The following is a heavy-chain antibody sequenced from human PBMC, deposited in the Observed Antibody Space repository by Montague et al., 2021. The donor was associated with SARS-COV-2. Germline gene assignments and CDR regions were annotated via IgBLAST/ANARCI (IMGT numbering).Heavy chain of an antibody. Sequence: SETLSLTCTVSDGYFSSGVYEWWGWIRQPPGKGLQWIGSASYSGSTTYNPSLKNRVTVSVDTSGSQFYLRLHSVTATDTAVYYCPGHTRSGVIGNYLDPWGQGTLVTVSS. V-gene: IGHV4-39*01. D-gene: IGHD2-21*01. CDR1: DGYFSSGVYE. J-gene: IGHJ5*02. CDR2: ASYSGST. CDR3: PGHTRSGVIGNYLDP.